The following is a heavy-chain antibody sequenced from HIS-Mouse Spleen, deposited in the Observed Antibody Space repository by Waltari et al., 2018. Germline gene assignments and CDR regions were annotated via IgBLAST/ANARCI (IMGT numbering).Heavy chain of an antibody. CDR3: AREIPYSSSWYDWYFDL. Sequence: QLQLQESGPGLVKPSETLSLTCTVSGGSISSSSYYWGWIRQPPGKGLEGIGSIYYSGSTYYNPSLKSRVTISVDTSKNQFSLKLSSVTAAGTAVYYCAREIPYSSSWYDWYFDLWGRGTLVTVSS. D-gene: IGHD6-13*01. CDR1: GGSISSSSYY. V-gene: IGHV4-39*07. CDR2: IYYSGST. J-gene: IGHJ2*01.